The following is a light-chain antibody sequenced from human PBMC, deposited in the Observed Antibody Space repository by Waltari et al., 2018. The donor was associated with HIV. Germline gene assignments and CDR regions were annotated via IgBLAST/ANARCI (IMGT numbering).Light chain of an antibody. CDR2: GDS. Sequence: SYVLTPAPSVSVAPGQTASISCGGERFGIKGVHWYPQKRGQAPVLVVSGDSDRPSGIPERFSGVNSGNTATLTSSRVEAGDEADYYCQVWHSKIDHVVFGGGTKVTVL. J-gene: IGLJ2*01. CDR1: RFGIKG. CDR3: QVWHSKIDHVV. V-gene: IGLV3-21*02.